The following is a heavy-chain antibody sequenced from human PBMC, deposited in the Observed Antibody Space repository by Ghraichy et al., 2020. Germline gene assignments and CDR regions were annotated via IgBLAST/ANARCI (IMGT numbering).Heavy chain of an antibody. CDR1: GGTFSSYA. D-gene: IGHD4-11*01. V-gene: IGHV1-69*13. CDR3: ARDPLSHDQAYSNYFYYGMDV. Sequence: SVKVSCKASGGTFSSYAISWVRQAPGQGLEWMGGIIPIFGTANYAQKFQGRVTITADESTSTAYMELSSLRSEDTAVYYCARDPLSHDQAYSNYFYYGMDVWGQGTTVIVSS. CDR2: IIPIFGTA. J-gene: IGHJ6*02.